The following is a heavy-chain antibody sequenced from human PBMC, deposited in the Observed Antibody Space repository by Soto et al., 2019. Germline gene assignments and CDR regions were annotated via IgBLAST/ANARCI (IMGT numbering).Heavy chain of an antibody. J-gene: IGHJ5*02. V-gene: IGHV2-5*01. CDR1: GFSLSTSGVG. D-gene: IGHD6-13*01. CDR2: IYWNDDK. CDR3: ARRRIRAADGAYNWFDP. Sequence: VSGPTLVNPTQTLTLTCTFSGFSLSTSGVGVGWIRQPPGKALEWLTVIYWNDDKHYSPSLKSRLTITKDTSKNQVVLTMTNMDPVDTATYYCARRRIRAADGAYNWFDPWGQGTLVTVSS.